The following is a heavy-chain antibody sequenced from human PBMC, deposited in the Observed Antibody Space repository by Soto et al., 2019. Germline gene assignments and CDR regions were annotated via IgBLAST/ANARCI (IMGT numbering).Heavy chain of an antibody. V-gene: IGHV1-24*01. Sequence: GASVYVSCKVSGYTLTELSMHWVRQTPGKGLEWMGGFDPEDGETIYAQKFQGRVTMTEDTSTDTAYMELSSLRSEDTTVYYCATENTRYYDFWSGYYWGQGTLVTVSS. CDR1: GYTLTELS. CDR2: FDPEDGET. CDR3: ATENTRYYDFWSGYY. J-gene: IGHJ4*02. D-gene: IGHD3-3*01.